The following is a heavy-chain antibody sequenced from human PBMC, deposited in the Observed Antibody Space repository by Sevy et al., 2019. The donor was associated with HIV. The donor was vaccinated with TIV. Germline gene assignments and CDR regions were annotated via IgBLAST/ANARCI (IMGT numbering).Heavy chain of an antibody. CDR1: GGSISSGNYY. V-gene: IGHV4-39*01. D-gene: IGHD3-3*01. CDR2: IYYSGST. CDR3: ARPSDVRWSGYFLAAFDY. J-gene: IGHJ4*02. Sequence: SETLSLTCTVSGGSISSGNYYWGWLRQPPGKGLEWIGSIYYSGSTYYNPSLKSRVTISVDTSKNHFSLNLISVTAAYTAVYYCARPSDVRWSGYFLAAFDYWGQGILVTVSS.